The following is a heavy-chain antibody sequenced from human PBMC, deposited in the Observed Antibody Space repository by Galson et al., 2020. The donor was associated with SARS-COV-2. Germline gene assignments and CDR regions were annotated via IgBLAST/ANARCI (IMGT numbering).Heavy chain of an antibody. J-gene: IGHJ4*02. Sequence: GGSLRLSCAASGSTFSTSGLHWVRQAPGKGLEWVAFVQSDGNSKHYADSVKGRFTISRDNSKNTLYLQMNSLRAEDTAVYYCATRDCISPYSSISRGDCRLFDYWGQGTLVTVSS. V-gene: IGHV3-30*02. CDR2: VQSDGNSK. CDR3: ATRDCISPYSSISRGDCRLFDY. D-gene: IGHD2-21*02. CDR1: GSTFSTSG.